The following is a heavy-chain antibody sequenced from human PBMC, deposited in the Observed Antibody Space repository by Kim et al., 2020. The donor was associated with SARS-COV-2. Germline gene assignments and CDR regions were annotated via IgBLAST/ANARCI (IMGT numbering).Heavy chain of an antibody. V-gene: IGHV4-39*01. CDR3: ARRGLGATTILYWYFDL. Sequence: SETLSLTCTVSGGSISSSSYYWGWIRQPPGKGLEWIGSIYYSGSTYYNPSLKSRVTISVDTSKNQFSLKLSSVTAADTAVYYCARRGLGATTILYWYFDLWGRGTLVTVSS. CDR1: GGSISSSSYY. D-gene: IGHD5-12*01. J-gene: IGHJ2*01. CDR2: IYYSGST.